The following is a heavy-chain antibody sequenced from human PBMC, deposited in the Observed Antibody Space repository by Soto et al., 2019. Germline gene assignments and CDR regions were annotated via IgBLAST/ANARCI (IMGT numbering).Heavy chain of an antibody. CDR3: AREKQWLVVMYYFDY. D-gene: IGHD6-19*01. CDR1: GFTFSSYA. V-gene: IGHV3-30-3*01. Sequence: GGSLRLSCAASGFTFSSYAMHWVRQAPGKGLEWVAVISYDGSNKYYADSVKGRFTISRDNSKNTLYLQMNSLRAEDTAVYYCAREKQWLVVMYYFDYWGQGTLVTVSS. CDR2: ISYDGSNK. J-gene: IGHJ4*02.